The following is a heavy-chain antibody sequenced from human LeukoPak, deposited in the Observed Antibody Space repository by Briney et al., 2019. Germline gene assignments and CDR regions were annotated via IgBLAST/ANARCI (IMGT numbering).Heavy chain of an antibody. CDR2: ISSSSSYI. J-gene: IGHJ4*02. V-gene: IGHV3-21*01. Sequence: PGGSLRLSCAASGFTFSSYSMNWVRQAPGKGLEWVSSISSSSSYIYYADSVKGRFTISRDNAKTTLYLQMNSLRAEDTAVYYCARDADTSNHFSWLDYWGQGTLVTVSS. CDR1: GFTFSSYS. CDR3: ARDADTSNHFSWLDY. D-gene: IGHD3-22*01.